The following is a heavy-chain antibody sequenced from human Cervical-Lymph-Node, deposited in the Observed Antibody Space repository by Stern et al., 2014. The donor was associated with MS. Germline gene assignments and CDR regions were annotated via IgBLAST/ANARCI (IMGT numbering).Heavy chain of an antibody. Sequence: MQLVESGGGVVQPGRSLRLSCTASKFTFSNFGMHWVRQAPGKGLEWLALISFDGSNQFYTDSVKGRFTISRDNSKNTLFLQMNTLTTEDTATYYCARSGDHFYYGMNVWGQGTTVTVSS. V-gene: IGHV3-30*03. CDR1: KFTFSNFG. J-gene: IGHJ6*02. CDR3: ARSGDHFYYGMNV. CDR2: ISFDGSNQ. D-gene: IGHD2-21*02.